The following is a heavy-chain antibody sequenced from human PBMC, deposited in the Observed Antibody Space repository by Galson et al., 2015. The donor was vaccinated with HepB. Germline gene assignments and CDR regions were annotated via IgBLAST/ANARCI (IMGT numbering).Heavy chain of an antibody. D-gene: IGHD3-22*01. Sequence: QSGAEVKKPGESLRISCKGSGYSFTSYWISWVRQMPGKGLEWMGRIDPSDSYTNYSPSFQGHVTISADKSISTAYLQWSSLKASDTAMYYCARTGLNYYDSSGYKDYWGQGTLVTVSS. CDR2: IDPSDSYT. V-gene: IGHV5-10-1*01. J-gene: IGHJ4*02. CDR3: ARTGLNYYDSSGYKDY. CDR1: GYSFTSYW.